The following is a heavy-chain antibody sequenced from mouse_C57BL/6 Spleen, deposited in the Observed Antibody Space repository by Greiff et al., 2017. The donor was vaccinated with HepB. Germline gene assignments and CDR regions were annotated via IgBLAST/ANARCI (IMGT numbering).Heavy chain of an antibody. Sequence: EVQVVESGGGLVQPGGSLKLSCAASGFTFSDYGMAWVRQAPRKGPEWVAFISNLAYSIYYADTVTGRFTISRENAKNTLYLEMSSLRSEDTAMYYCASPDYYGTKSFADWGQGTLVTVSA. CDR3: ASPDYYGTKSFAD. D-gene: IGHD1-1*01. J-gene: IGHJ3*01. V-gene: IGHV5-15*01. CDR1: GFTFSDYG. CDR2: ISNLAYSI.